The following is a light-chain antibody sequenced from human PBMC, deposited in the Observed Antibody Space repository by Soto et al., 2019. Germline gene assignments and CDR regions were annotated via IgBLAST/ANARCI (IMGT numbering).Light chain of an antibody. CDR3: QQADSFPWT. J-gene: IGKJ1*01. CDR2: DVS. V-gene: IGKV1-5*01. Sequence: DIQMTHSPSTLSASVGDRVIITCRASQSISRRLAWYQQKLGKAPRLLIYDVSTLESGVPSRFSGSGSGTAFTLTVSSLQPEDFAIYYCQQADSFPWTFGQGTKVDIK. CDR1: QSISRR.